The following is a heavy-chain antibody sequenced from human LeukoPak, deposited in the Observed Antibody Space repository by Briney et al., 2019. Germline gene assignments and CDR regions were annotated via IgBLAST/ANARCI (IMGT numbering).Heavy chain of an antibody. J-gene: IGHJ4*02. D-gene: IGHD6-19*01. Sequence: PGGSLRLSCAASGFTFSSYEMNWVRQAPGKGLEWVSFISSSGGTIYYADSVKGRFTISRDNSKNTLFLQMNSLRAEDTAVYYCARDGAAVAGPYYFDYWGQGTLVTVSS. CDR3: ARDGAAVAGPYYFDY. CDR2: ISSSGGTI. CDR1: GFTFSSYE. V-gene: IGHV3-48*03.